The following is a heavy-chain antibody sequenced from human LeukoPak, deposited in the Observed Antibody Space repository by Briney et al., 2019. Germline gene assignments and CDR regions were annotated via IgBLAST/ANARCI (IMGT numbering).Heavy chain of an antibody. CDR1: GGSISSSNW. Sequence: SETLSLTCAVSGGSISSSNWWSWVRQPPGKGLEWIGEIYHSGSTNYNPSLKSRVTISVDKSKNQFSLKLSSVTAADTAVYHCARVRADGDYVDYWGQGTLVTVSS. CDR2: IYHSGST. J-gene: IGHJ4*02. CDR3: ARVRADGDYVDY. D-gene: IGHD4-17*01. V-gene: IGHV4-4*02.